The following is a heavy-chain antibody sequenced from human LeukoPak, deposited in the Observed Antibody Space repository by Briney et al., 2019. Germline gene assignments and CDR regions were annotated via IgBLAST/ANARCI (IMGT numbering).Heavy chain of an antibody. Sequence: SETLSLTCTVYGGSFSGYYWSWIRQPPGKGLEWIGEINHSGNTNYNPSLKSRVTISVDTSKNQFSLKLSSVTAADTAVYYCARGITVVPAATTLYYGMDVWGQGTTVTVSS. V-gene: IGHV4-34*01. J-gene: IGHJ6*02. CDR3: ARGITVVPAATTLYYGMDV. CDR1: GGSFSGYY. D-gene: IGHD2-2*01. CDR2: INHSGNT.